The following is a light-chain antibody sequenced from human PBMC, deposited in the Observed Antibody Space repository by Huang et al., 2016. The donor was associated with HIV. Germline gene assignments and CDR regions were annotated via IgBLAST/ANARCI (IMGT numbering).Light chain of an antibody. V-gene: IGKV3-15*01. CDR2: GSS. CDR1: RSVSTN. Sequence: EIAMTQSPATLSVSPGERVTLSCRANRSVSTNLAWYQQRPGQAPRLLIYGSSTRAPGIPARFSGSGSGTDFSLTISSLQSEDFALYYCHQYNNWLLSFGGGTRVDI. J-gene: IGKJ4*01. CDR3: HQYNNWLLS.